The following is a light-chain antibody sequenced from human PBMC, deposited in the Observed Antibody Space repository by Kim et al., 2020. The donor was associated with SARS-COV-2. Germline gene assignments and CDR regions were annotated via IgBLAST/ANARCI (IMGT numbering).Light chain of an antibody. V-gene: IGLV3-1*01. CDR1: KLGDKY. J-gene: IGLJ3*02. CDR3: QAWDSSNWV. Sequence: SYELTQRPSVSVSPGQTASITCSGDKLGDKYACWYQQKPGQSPVLVIYEHSKRPSGIPERFSGSNSGNTATLTISGTQAMDEADYYCQAWDSSNWVFGGGTQLTVL. CDR2: EHS.